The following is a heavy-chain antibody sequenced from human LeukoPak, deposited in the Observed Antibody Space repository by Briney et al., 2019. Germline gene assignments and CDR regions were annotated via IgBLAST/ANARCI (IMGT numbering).Heavy chain of an antibody. CDR1: GGSISSYY. CDR2: IYYSGST. V-gene: IGHV4-59*08. CDR3: ATTGELLSGDFDY. Sequence: SETLSLTCTVSGGSISSYYWSWIRQPPGKGLEWIGYIYYSGSTNYNPSLKSRVTMSVDTSKNQFSLKLSSLTAADTAVYYCATTGELLSGDFDYWGQGTLVTVSS. D-gene: IGHD3-10*01. J-gene: IGHJ4*02.